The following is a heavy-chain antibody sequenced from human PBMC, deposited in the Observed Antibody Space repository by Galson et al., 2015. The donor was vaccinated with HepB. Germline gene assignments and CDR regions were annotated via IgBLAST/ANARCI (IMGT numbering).Heavy chain of an antibody. CDR3: ARGSGAAALYNWFDP. J-gene: IGHJ5*02. CDR2: ILYDGSDK. D-gene: IGHD6-13*01. CDR1: GFTFNNSA. Sequence: SLRLSCADSGFTFNNSAMHWVRQAPGKGLEWVAAILYDGSDKYYAESVKGRFTISRDNSKNTLYLQMNSLRVDDTAVFYCARGSGAAALYNWFDPWGRGTLVTVSS. V-gene: IGHV3-30-3*01.